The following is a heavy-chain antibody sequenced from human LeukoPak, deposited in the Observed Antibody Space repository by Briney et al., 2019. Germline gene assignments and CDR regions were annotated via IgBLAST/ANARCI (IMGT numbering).Heavy chain of an antibody. J-gene: IGHJ4*02. CDR3: AGYKPFWYFDY. CDR2: ISRSGGTI. CDR1: GFTFSTYE. V-gene: IGHV3-48*03. D-gene: IGHD2-2*02. Sequence: GGSLRLSCAASGFTFSTYEMNWVRQAPGKGLEWVAYISRSGGTIYYADSVKGRFTISRDNAKNSLYLQMNSLRAEDTAVYYCAGYKPFWYFDYWGQGTPVAVSS.